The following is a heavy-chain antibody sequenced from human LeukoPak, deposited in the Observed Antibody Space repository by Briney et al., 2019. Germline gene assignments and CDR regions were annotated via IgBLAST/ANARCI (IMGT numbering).Heavy chain of an antibody. J-gene: IGHJ4*02. V-gene: IGHV4-59*08. CDR1: GGSFSNYY. CDR3: ARHFYGSGSYYTFDH. Sequence: SETLSLTCTVSGGSFSNYYWTWIRQPPGRGLEWIGSMYYSGSTYYNPSLQSRVTISVDTPKNQFSLKVDSVTAADTAVYYCARHFYGSGSYYTFDHWGQGTLVTVSS. CDR2: MYYSGST. D-gene: IGHD3-10*01.